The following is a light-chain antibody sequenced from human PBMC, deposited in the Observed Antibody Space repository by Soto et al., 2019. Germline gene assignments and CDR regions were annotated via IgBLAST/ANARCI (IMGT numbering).Light chain of an antibody. V-gene: IGKV1-5*03. Sequence: DIQMTQSPSTLSASVGDRVTITCRASQSVRSWLAWYQQKPGKAPKLLIHKASSLESGVPSRFSGSGSGTEFTLTISSLQPDDFATYCCQQYNNYWTFGQGTKVEIK. CDR2: KAS. CDR3: QQYNNYWT. J-gene: IGKJ1*01. CDR1: QSVRSW.